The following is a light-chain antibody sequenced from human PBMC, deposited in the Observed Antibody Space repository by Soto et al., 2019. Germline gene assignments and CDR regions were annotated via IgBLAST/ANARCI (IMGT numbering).Light chain of an antibody. J-gene: IGKJ3*01. CDR3: QQYEKLPFT. Sequence: DIQMTQSPSPLSASVGDRVTITCQASRDINKYLHWYQQKPGRAPKRLIYDASNLDMGVPSRFSGSGSGIDFSLIITNLQPEDFGTYFCQQYEKLPFTFGPGTTVDVK. V-gene: IGKV1-33*01. CDR1: RDINKY. CDR2: DAS.